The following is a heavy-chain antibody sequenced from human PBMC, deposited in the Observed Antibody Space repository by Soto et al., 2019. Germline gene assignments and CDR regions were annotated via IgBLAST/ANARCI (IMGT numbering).Heavy chain of an antibody. CDR2: ISSSSSYI. Sequence: PGGSLRLSCAASGFTFSSYSMNWVRQAPGKGLEWVSSISSSSSYIYYADSVKGRFTISRDNAKNSLYLQMNSLRAEDTAVYYCARDLGYYGSGSSLAYYYMDVWGKGTTVTVSS. V-gene: IGHV3-21*01. D-gene: IGHD3-10*01. CDR3: ARDLGYYGSGSSLAYYYMDV. CDR1: GFTFSSYS. J-gene: IGHJ6*03.